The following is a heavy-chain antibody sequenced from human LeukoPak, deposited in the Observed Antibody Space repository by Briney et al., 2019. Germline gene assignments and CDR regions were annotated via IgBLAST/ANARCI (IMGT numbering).Heavy chain of an antibody. J-gene: IGHJ3*02. V-gene: IGHV4-59*01. D-gene: IGHD5-18*01. CDR1: GGSFSGYY. Sequence: SETLSLTCAVYGGSFSGYYWSWIRQPPGKGLEWIGYIYYTGRTSYNPSLMSRVTISVDTSKNQFSLKLSSVTAADTAVYYCARVTRIQIWSGLHFDIWGQGTMVAVSS. CDR3: ARVTRIQIWSGLHFDI. CDR2: IYYTGRT.